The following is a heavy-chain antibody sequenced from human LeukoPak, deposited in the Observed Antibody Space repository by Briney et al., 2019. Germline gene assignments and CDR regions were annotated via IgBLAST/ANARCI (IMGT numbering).Heavy chain of an antibody. CDR1: EFTFSRYA. D-gene: IGHD6-13*01. CDR3: ARAMVGQQPNFDY. CDR2: TSSSDAGT. V-gene: IGHV3-23*01. Sequence: GGSLRLSCTASEFTFSRYAMSWVRQAPGKGLEWVSATSSSDAGTYYADSVRGRFTISRDNSKNTLYLQMNSLRAEDTAVYYCARAMVGQQPNFDYWGQGTLVTVSS. J-gene: IGHJ4*02.